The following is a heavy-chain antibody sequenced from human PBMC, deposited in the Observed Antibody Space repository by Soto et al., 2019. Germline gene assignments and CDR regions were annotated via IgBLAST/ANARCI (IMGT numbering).Heavy chain of an antibody. Sequence: EVPLVESGGGLVQPGGSLRLSCAASGFTFSNYWMHWVRQAPGKGLVWVSRINSDGSSTVYADSVEGRFTISRDNAKNTLYLQMNSLRGEDTAVYYCARGGCSRGTCYSGGWGQGTLVTVSS. V-gene: IGHV3-74*01. CDR3: ARGGCSRGTCYSGG. D-gene: IGHD2-15*01. CDR2: INSDGSST. CDR1: GFTFSNYW. J-gene: IGHJ4*02.